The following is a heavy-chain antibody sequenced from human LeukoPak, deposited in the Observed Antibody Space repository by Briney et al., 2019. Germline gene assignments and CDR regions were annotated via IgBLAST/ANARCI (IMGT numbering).Heavy chain of an antibody. CDR3: ARDYYGSGSYRGFDP. CDR1: GGSISSYY. V-gene: IGHV4-59*01. CDR2: IYYSGST. J-gene: IGHJ5*02. D-gene: IGHD3-10*01. Sequence: SETLSLTCTVSGGSISSYYWSWIRQPPGKGLEWIGCIYYSGSTNYNPSLKSRVTISVDTSKNQFSLQLSSVTAADTAVYYCARDYYGSGSYRGFDPWGQGTLATVSS.